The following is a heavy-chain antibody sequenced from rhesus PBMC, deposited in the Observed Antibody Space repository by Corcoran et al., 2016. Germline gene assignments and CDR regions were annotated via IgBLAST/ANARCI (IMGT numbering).Heavy chain of an antibody. D-gene: IGHD6-13*01. CDR3: ARIASSWSNFDY. V-gene: IGHV4-93*02. CDR1: GGSISSSNW. CDR2: IYGSGGST. J-gene: IGHJ4*01. Sequence: QVQLQESGPAVVKPSETLSLTCAVSGGSISSSNWWSWIRQSPGKGLEWIGGIYGSGGSTEYNPSLKSRVTISIDRSKNQFSLKLSSVTAADTAVYYCARIASSWSNFDYWGQGVLVTVSS.